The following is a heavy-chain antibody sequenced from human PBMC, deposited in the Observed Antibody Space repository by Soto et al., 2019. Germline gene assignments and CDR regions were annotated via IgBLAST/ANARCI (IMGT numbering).Heavy chain of an antibody. J-gene: IGHJ5*02. V-gene: IGHV4-31*03. CDR2: IYYSGRT. CDR1: GGSISSGGYF. D-gene: IGHD6-6*01. Sequence: QVQLQESGPGLVKPSQTLSLTCTVSGGSISSGGYFWSWIRQHPGKGLEWMGSIYYSGRTYYNPPLHSRVSIAVDRTENQFSLKLTSVTAADTSVYYCGRGSFSSSSSWFDPWGRGTLVTVSS. CDR3: GRGSFSSSSSWFDP.